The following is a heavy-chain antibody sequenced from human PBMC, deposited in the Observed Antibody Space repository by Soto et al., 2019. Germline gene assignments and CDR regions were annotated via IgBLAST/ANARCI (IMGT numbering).Heavy chain of an antibody. J-gene: IGHJ4*02. Sequence: EVQLLESGGSLVQPGGSLRLSCAASGFTFSSDAMSWVRQAPGKGLEWVSAISGSGGSTYYADSVKGRFTISRDNSKNTLYLQMNSMRAEDTAVYYCAKLGRSSSGDYFAYWGQGTLVTVSS. CDR2: ISGSGGST. CDR1: GFTFSSDA. D-gene: IGHD6-6*01. CDR3: AKLGRSSSGDYFAY. V-gene: IGHV3-23*01.